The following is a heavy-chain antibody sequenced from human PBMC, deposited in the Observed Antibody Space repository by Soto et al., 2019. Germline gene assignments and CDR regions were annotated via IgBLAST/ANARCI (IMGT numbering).Heavy chain of an antibody. J-gene: IGHJ6*02. CDR2: IDPSDSYT. V-gene: IGHV5-10-1*01. CDR1: GYSFTSYW. D-gene: IGHD2-2*01. Sequence: GESLKISCKGSGYSFTSYWISWVRQMPGKGLEWMGRIDPSDSYTNYSPSFQGHVTISADKSISTAYLQWSSLKASDTAMYYCARHLGSNSQHNYYYGMDVWGQGTTVTVSS. CDR3: ARHLGSNSQHNYYYGMDV.